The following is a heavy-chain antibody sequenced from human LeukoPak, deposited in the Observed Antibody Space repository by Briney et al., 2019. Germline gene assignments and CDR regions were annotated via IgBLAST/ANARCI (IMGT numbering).Heavy chain of an antibody. J-gene: IGHJ5*02. D-gene: IGHD5-12*01. CDR3: ARGAVGYSGYDNWFDP. V-gene: IGHV1-2*02. CDR1: GYSFTGYY. Sequence: ASVKVSRKASGYSFTGYYIHWVRQAPGQGLEWMGWANPNSGVTKYEQKFQGRVTMTRDTSTSTAYMELSSLRSDDTAVYYCARGAVGYSGYDNWFDPWGQGTLVTVSS. CDR2: ANPNSGVT.